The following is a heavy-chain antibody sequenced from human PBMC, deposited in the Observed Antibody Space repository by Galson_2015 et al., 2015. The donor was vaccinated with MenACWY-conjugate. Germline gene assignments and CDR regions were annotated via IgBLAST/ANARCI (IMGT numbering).Heavy chain of an antibody. CDR1: GFTFSSYS. CDR2: ISSSSSYI. Sequence: SLRLSCAASGFTFSSYSMNWVRQAPGKGLEWVSSISSSSSYIYYADSVKGRFTISRDNAKNSLYLQMNSLRAEDTAVYYCASWLTYYYDSSGYPFDYWGQGTLVTVSS. V-gene: IGHV3-21*01. CDR3: ASWLTYYYDSSGYPFDY. J-gene: IGHJ4*02. D-gene: IGHD3-22*01.